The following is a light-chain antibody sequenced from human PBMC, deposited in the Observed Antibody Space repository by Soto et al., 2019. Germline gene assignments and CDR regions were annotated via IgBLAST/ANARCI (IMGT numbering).Light chain of an antibody. CDR2: AAS. CDR1: KSISSY. J-gene: IGKJ2*01. CDR3: QQSYSTPYT. Sequence: DIQMTQSPSSLSASVGYRITITCRASKSISSYLNWYQQKPGKAPKLLIYAASSLQSGVPSRFSGSGSGTDFTLTISSLQPEDFATYYCQQSYSTPYTFGQGTKVDIK. V-gene: IGKV1-39*01.